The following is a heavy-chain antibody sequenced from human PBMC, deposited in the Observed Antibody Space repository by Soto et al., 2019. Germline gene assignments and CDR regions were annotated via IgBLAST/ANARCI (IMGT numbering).Heavy chain of an antibody. CDR3: ARLWNLYSTSGGCLFDP. Sequence: SETLSLTCTVSGGSIISSSYYWGWIRQPPGKGLEWIGSIYYSGSTYYNPSLKSRVTISVDTSKNQFSLKLSSVTAADTAVYYCARLWNLYSTSGGCLFDPWGQGTLVTVSS. CDR1: GGSIISSSYY. J-gene: IGHJ5*02. V-gene: IGHV4-39*01. D-gene: IGHD2-2*01. CDR2: IYYSGST.